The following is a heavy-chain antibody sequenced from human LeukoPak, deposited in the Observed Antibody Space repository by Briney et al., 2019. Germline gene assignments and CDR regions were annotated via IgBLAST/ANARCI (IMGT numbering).Heavy chain of an antibody. V-gene: IGHV4-38-2*02. Sequence: SETLSLTCTVSGYSISSGYYWGWIRQPPGKGLEWIGSIYHSGSTYYNPSLKSRVTISVDTSKNQFSLKLSSVTAADTAVYYCARLLRGYSYGYGPLDAFDIWGQGTMVTVSS. CDR2: IYHSGST. J-gene: IGHJ3*02. D-gene: IGHD5-18*01. CDR1: GYSISSGYY. CDR3: ARLLRGYSYGYGPLDAFDI.